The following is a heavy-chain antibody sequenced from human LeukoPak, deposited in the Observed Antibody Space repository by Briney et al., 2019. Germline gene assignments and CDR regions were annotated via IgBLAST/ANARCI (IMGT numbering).Heavy chain of an antibody. J-gene: IGHJ4*02. CDR2: INRGGSRT. Sequence: GGSLRLSCAASGFTFSNHWMHWVRQSPGKGLMWVSRINRGGSRTDHADSVKGRFTISRDDAKNTLYLQLNSLRAEDTAVYFCARGGSDTAMAHDYWGQGTLVTVSS. V-gene: IGHV3-74*01. CDR1: GFTFSNHW. CDR3: ARGGSDTAMAHDY. D-gene: IGHD5-18*01.